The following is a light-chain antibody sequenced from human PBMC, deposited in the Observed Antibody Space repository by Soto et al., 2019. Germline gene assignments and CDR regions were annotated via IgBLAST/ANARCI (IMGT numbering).Light chain of an antibody. J-gene: IGLJ2*01. V-gene: IGLV1-44*01. CDR3: EAWDDSLSGPV. CDR2: GDN. CDR1: SSNIGRNT. Sequence: QSVLTQPPSASGTPGQRVTMSCSGGSSNIGRNTVSWYQQLPGTAPKVLISGDNQRSSGVPDRFSGSKSGTSASLAISGLQSEDEADYYCEAWDDSLSGPVFGGGTKLTVL.